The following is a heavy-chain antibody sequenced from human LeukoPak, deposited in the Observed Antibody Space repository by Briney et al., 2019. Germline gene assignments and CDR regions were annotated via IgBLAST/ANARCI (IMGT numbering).Heavy chain of an antibody. V-gene: IGHV3-15*01. CDR1: GFTFSDAW. CDR2: MKPTKTDGGAP. J-gene: IGHJ6*03. Sequence: GGSLRLSCAASGFTFSDAWMTWVRQAPAKGLEWVGRMKPTKTDGGAPYYSAPVKGRFTISRDDSTDRLSLQMNSLRAEDTAVYYCAPYYYMDVWGKATTVTISS. CDR3: APYYYMDV.